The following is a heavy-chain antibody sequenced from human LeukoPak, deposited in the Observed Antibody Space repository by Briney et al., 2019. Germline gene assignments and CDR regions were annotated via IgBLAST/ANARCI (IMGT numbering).Heavy chain of an antibody. V-gene: IGHV5-51*01. J-gene: IGHJ6*03. D-gene: IGHD3-10*01. CDR3: ARVRGDNYYYYYMDV. CDR2: IYPGDSDT. Sequence: GESLKISCKGSGYSFTSYWIGWVRQMPGKGLEWMGIIYPGDSDTRYSPSFQGQVTISADKSISTAYLQWSSLKASDTAMYYCARVRGDNYYYYYMDVWGKGTTVTVSS. CDR1: GYSFTSYW.